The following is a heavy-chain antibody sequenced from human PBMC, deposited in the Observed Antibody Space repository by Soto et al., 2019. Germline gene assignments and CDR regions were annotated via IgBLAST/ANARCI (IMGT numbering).Heavy chain of an antibody. Sequence: EVQLVESGGGLVQPGRSLRLSCAASGFTFDDYAMHWVRQAPGKGLEWVSGIYWNSGTIEYADFVKGRFTISRDNAKNYLYIKINSLNPEDTAVYYCEKDNPFPTPYFDHWAQGTPVTVSS. J-gene: IGHJ4*02. V-gene: IGHV3-9*01. CDR1: GFTFDDYA. CDR2: IYWNSGTI. CDR3: EKDNPFPTPYFDH.